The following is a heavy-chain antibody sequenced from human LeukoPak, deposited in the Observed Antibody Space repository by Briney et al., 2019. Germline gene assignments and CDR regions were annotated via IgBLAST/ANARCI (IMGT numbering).Heavy chain of an antibody. V-gene: IGHV1-69*06. J-gene: IGHJ6*02. CDR2: IIPIFGTA. D-gene: IGHD2-15*01. Sequence: SVKVSCKASGGTFSSYAISWVRQAPGQGLEWMGGIIPIFGTAIYAQKFQGRVTMTEDTSTDTAYMELSSLRSEDTAVYYCATVTRSSGPYYYYYGMDVWGQGTTVTVSS. CDR3: ATVTRSSGPYYYYYGMDV. CDR1: GGTFSSYA.